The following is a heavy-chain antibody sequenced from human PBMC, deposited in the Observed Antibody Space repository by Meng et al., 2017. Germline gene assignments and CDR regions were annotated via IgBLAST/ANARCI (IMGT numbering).Heavy chain of an antibody. D-gene: IGHD3-10*01. V-gene: IGHV1-18*01. J-gene: IGHJ4*02. CDR2: ISAYNGNT. CDR3: ATGSGSYPLVKY. CDR1: GYTFTSYG. Sequence: QVQLLQSGAEVTKPGASVKVSCNASGYTFTSYGISWVRQAPGQGLEWMGWISAYNGNTNYAQKLQGRVTMTTDTSTSTAYMELSSLRSEDTAVYYCATGSGSYPLVKYWGQGTLVTVSS.